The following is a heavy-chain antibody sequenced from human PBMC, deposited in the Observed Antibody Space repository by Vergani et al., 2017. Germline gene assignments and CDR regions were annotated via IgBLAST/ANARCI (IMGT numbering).Heavy chain of an antibody. CDR1: GGSFSGYY. CDR2: INHSGST. V-gene: IGHV4-34*01. J-gene: IGHJ5*02. D-gene: IGHD3-10*01. CDR3: GRVADFYGLGSRLLDL. Sequence: QVQLQQWGAGLLKPSETLSLTCAVYGGSFSGYYCSWIRQPPGKGLEWIGEINHSGSTNYNPSLKSRVTISVDTSKNQFSLKLNSVTAADTAVYYCGRVADFYGLGSRLLDLWGQGILVTVSS.